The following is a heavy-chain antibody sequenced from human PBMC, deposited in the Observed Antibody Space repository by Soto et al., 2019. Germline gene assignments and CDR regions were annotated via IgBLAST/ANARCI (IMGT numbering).Heavy chain of an antibody. CDR3: ARFANDVMVYYFDY. Sequence: QVQLVQSGAEVKKPGSSVKVSCKASGGTFSSYAISWVRQAPGQGLEWMGGSIPIFGTANYAQKFQSRVTITADESASTAYMELSSLRSEDTAMYYCARFANDVMVYYFDYWGQGTLVTVSS. J-gene: IGHJ4*02. V-gene: IGHV1-69*01. D-gene: IGHD2-8*01. CDR1: GGTFSSYA. CDR2: SIPIFGTA.